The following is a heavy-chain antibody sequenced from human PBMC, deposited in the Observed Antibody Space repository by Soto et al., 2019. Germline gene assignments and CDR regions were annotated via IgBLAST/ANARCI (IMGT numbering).Heavy chain of an antibody. D-gene: IGHD6-13*01. CDR3: ARQIGRGSWSLDH. CDR1: GGSISSSGYW. Sequence: SETLSLTCTVSGGSISSSGYWWGWIRQQPEKGLEWIGSIYYSGSTHYIPSLKSRVIMSVDTSKNQFSLRLSSVTAAFFAVYYCARQIGRGSWSLDHWGQGTLVTVSS. CDR2: IYYSGST. J-gene: IGHJ4*02. V-gene: IGHV4-39*01.